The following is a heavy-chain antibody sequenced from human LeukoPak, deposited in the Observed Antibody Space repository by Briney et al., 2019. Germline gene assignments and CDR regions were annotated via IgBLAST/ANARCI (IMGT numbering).Heavy chain of an antibody. D-gene: IGHD3-9*01. Sequence: GRSLRLSCAASGFTFDDYAMHWVRQAPGKGLEWVSGISWNSGSIGYADSVKGRFTISRDNAKNSLYLQMNSLRAEDTALYYCAKDIRIQFYDILTSGGGYFDYWGQGTLVTVSS. V-gene: IGHV3-9*01. CDR1: GFTFDDYA. J-gene: IGHJ4*02. CDR3: AKDIRIQFYDILTSGGGYFDY. CDR2: ISWNSGSI.